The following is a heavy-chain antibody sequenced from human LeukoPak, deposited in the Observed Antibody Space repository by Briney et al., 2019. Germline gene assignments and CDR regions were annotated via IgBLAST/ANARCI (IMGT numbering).Heavy chain of an antibody. J-gene: IGHJ4*02. CDR3: ARDGGGYDS. V-gene: IGHV4-59*01. CDR1: GGSISSYY. CDR2: IYYSGST. Sequence: SETLSLTCTVSGGSISSYYWSWIRQPPGKGLEWIGYIYYSGSTNYNLSLKSRVTISVDTSKNQFSLKLSSVTAADTAVYYCARDGGGYDSWGQGTLVTVSS. D-gene: IGHD5-12*01.